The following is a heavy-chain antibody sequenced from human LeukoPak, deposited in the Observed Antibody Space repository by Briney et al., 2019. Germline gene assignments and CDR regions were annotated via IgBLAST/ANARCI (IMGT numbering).Heavy chain of an antibody. D-gene: IGHD3-9*01. J-gene: IGHJ4*02. CDR1: GFTFSSYA. CDR3: AKERERVLRYLDWLPTFDY. CDR2: ISGSGGST. Sequence: PGGSLRLSCAASGFTFSSYAMSWVRQAPGKGLEWVSAISGSGGSTYYADSVKGRFTISRDNSKNTLYLQMNSLRAEDTAVYYCAKERERVLRYLDWLPTFDYWGQGTLVTVSS. V-gene: IGHV3-23*01.